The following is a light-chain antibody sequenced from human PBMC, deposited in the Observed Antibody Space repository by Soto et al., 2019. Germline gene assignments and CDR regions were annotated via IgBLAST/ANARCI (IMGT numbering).Light chain of an antibody. CDR1: QSISGT. Sequence: EIVMTQSPATLSVSPGGRAPLSCRARQSISGTLAWYQQQPGQAPRLLIHGASTRAPGFPARFSGSGSGTDFTLTISSLQSEDFAVYYCQQYGISLPFGGGTKVDIK. CDR3: QQYGISLP. V-gene: IGKV3-15*01. CDR2: GAS. J-gene: IGKJ4*01.